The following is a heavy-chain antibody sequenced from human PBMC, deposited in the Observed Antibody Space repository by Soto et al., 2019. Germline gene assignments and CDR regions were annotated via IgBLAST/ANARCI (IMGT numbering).Heavy chain of an antibody. J-gene: IGHJ6*02. CDR1: GGTFSSYT. V-gene: IGHV1-69*08. Sequence: QVQLVQSGAEVKKPGSSVKVSCKASGGTFSSYTISWVRQAPGQGLEWMGRIIPILGIANYAQKFQGRVTITADKSTITAYMELSSLRSEDTAVYYCARDHGSNPDVWGQGTTVTVSS. D-gene: IGHD2-15*01. CDR2: IIPILGIA. CDR3: ARDHGSNPDV.